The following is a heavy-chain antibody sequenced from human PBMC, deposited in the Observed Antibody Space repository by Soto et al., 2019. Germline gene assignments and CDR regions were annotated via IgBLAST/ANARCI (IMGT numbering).Heavy chain of an antibody. CDR3: ASRDPGTSVDY. J-gene: IGHJ4*02. Sequence: SETLSLTCTVSGGYISSGDYYWTWDRQPPGQGLEWIGEIYRTGSTNYNPSLKSRVTISLDKSENQFSLKVTSLTAADTAVYYCASRDPGTSVDYWGQGTLVTVSS. CDR2: IYRTGST. CDR1: GGYISSGDYY. V-gene: IGHV4-30-4*01. D-gene: IGHD1-7*01.